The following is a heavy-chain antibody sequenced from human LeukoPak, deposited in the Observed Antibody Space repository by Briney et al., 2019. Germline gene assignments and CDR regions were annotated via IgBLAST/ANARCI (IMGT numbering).Heavy chain of an antibody. J-gene: IGHJ4*02. D-gene: IGHD5-24*01. Sequence: GESLKISCAASGFMFDDYAMHWVRQVPGRGLEWVSLTSGDGVSSFYADSVRGRLTISRDNNNNSLSLQMYSLTTEDTAFYYCAREQFSHTSNYFDNWGQGILVTVSS. CDR2: TSGDGVSS. V-gene: IGHV3-43*02. CDR1: GFMFDDYA. CDR3: AREQFSHTSNYFDN.